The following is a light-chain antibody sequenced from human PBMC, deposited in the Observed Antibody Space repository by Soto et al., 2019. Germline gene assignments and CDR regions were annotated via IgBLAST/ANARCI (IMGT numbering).Light chain of an antibody. V-gene: IGKV3-11*01. J-gene: IGKJ5*01. CDR2: DAS. Sequence: LVWTQSPATLSFSPGERATLSCSASQSVKTFLVWYQQRPGQPPRLLIHDASHRAAGIPARFSGTVFGTDFTLTISSLEPADAAVYYGQQRSNWPTITFRQGTRLEIK. CDR1: QSVKTF. CDR3: QQRSNWPTIT.